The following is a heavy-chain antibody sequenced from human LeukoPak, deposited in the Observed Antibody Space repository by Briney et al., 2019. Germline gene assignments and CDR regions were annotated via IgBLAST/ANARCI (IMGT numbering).Heavy chain of an antibody. CDR2: INPNSGGT. V-gene: IGHV1-2*02. CDR3: ARDGAGVGYWYFDL. J-gene: IGHJ2*01. D-gene: IGHD1-26*01. Sequence: ASVKVSCKASGYTFTGYYMNWVRQAPGQGLEWMGWINPNSGGTNYAQRFQGRVTMTRDTSISTAYMELSKLRSDDTAVYYCARDGAGVGYWYFDLWGRGTLVTVSS. CDR1: GYTFTGYY.